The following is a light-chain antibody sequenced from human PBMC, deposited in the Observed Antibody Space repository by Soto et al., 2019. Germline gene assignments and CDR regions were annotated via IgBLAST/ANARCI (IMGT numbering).Light chain of an antibody. J-gene: IGKJ1*01. CDR3: QQSYSTPWT. CDR2: VAS. Sequence: DFKLTQLQPPLSPSVEARVTIICRPVRGITAYLNWYQKKPGKAPNPLIYVASSLQSGVPSRFSGSGSGTDFTLTISSLQPEDFPTYYWQQSYSTPWTFGQGNKVEIK. V-gene: IGKV1-39*01. CDR1: RGITAY.